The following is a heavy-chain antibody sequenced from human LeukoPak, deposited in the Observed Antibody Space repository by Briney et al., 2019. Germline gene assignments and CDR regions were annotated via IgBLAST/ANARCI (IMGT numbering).Heavy chain of an antibody. CDR2: INPNSGDT. V-gene: IGHV1-2*07. Sequence: GASVKVSCKASGYTFTGYFMHWVRQAPGNGLEWMGWINPNSGDTNYAHKLQGRVTMTRDTSTRTAYIELSSLRSDDTAVYYYATARGQNLPMDCFDYWGQGTLVTVSS. CDR3: ATARGQNLPMDCFDY. D-gene: IGHD3-10*01. J-gene: IGHJ4*02. CDR1: GYTFTGYF.